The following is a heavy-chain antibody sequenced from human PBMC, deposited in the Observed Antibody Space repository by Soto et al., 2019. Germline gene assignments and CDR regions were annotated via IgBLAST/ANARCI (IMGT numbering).Heavy chain of an antibody. V-gene: IGHV2-5*01. CDR2: IYWNDDK. Sequence: QITLKESGPTLVKPTQTLTLTCTFSGFSLSTSGVGVGWIRQPPGKALEWLALIYWNDDKRYSPSLKSRLTITMDTSKNQVVLTMTNMDPVDTVTYYCAHNYDYYGSGSYYKPFDYWGQGTLVTVSS. J-gene: IGHJ4*02. CDR1: GFSLSTSGVG. CDR3: AHNYDYYGSGSYYKPFDY. D-gene: IGHD3-10*01.